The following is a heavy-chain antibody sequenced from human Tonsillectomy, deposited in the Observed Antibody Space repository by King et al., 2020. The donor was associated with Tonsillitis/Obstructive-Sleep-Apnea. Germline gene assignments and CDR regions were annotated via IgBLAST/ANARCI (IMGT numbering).Heavy chain of an antibody. V-gene: IGHV4-39*01. D-gene: IGHD5-18*01. J-gene: IGHJ4*02. CDR1: GGSISSSSYY. CDR3: ASGVLRGYSYGYGY. Sequence: QLQESGPGLVKPSETLSLTCTVSGGSISSSSYYWGWIRPPPGKGLEWIGSIYYSGGTYYNPSPKSRVTISVDTSKNQFSLKLSSVTAADTAVYYCASGVLRGYSYGYGYWGQGTLVTVSS. CDR2: IYYSGGT.